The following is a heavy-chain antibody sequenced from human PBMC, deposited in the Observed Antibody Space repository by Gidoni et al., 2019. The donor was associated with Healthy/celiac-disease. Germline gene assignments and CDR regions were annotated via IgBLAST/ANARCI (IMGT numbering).Heavy chain of an antibody. CDR3: ASHGIPDYFDY. J-gene: IGHJ4*02. D-gene: IGHD1-20*01. CDR2: IYDSGST. CDR1: GCSISSSSYY. Sequence: QLQLQESGPGLVKTSETLSLPCPVSGCSISSSSYYWGGIRQPPGKGLEWIGSIYDSGSTYYNPSLKSRVTISVDTSKNQFSLKRSSVTAADTAVYYCASHGIPDYFDYWGQGTLVTVSS. V-gene: IGHV4-39*01.